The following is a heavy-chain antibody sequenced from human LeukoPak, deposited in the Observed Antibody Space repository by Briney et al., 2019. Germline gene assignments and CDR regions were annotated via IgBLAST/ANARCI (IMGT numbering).Heavy chain of an antibody. Sequence: SETLSLTCAVYGGSFSGYYWSWIRQPPGKGLEWIGSIYYSGSTYYNPSLKSRVTISVDTSKNQFSLKLSSVTAADTAVYYCASNFQVIRGVPFDYWGQGTLVTVSS. CDR3: ASNFQVIRGVPFDY. J-gene: IGHJ4*02. V-gene: IGHV4-34*01. CDR2: IYYSGST. D-gene: IGHD3-10*01. CDR1: GGSFSGYY.